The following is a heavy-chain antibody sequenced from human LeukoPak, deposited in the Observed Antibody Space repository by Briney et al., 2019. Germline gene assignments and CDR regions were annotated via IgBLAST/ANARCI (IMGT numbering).Heavy chain of an antibody. J-gene: IGHJ4*02. CDR3: ARRPDYGGTPTFDY. CDR1: GGSFSGYY. D-gene: IGHD4-23*01. Sequence: PSETLSLTCAVYGGSFSGYYWTWIRQPPGKGLEWIGEINHSGSTNYNPSLKSRVTISVDTSKNQFSLKLSSVTAADTAVYYCARRPDYGGTPTFDYWGQGTLVTVSS. CDR2: INHSGST. V-gene: IGHV4-34*01.